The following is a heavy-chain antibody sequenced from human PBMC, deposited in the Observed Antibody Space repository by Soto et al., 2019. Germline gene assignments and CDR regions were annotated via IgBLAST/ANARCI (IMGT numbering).Heavy chain of an antibody. CDR2: IYHTESTTY. V-gene: IGHV4-59*03. D-gene: IGHD3-10*01. J-gene: IGHJ4*02. Sequence: QVQLQESGPGLVKPSETLSLTCTVSGGSISSYYWSWIRQPPGRGLQWIGYIYHTESTTYNYNPALKSRVTISLDTSKSQFSLKLTSVTAADTAVYYCATGRVLYGSEYWGEGTLVTVSS. CDR1: GGSISSYY. CDR3: ATGRVLYGSEY.